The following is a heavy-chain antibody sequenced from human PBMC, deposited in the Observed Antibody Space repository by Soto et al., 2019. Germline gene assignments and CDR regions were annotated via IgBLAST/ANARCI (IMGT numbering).Heavy chain of an antibody. J-gene: IGHJ2*01. D-gene: IGHD7-27*01. CDR3: AKRPLNWGKWYFVL. CDR1: GFTFSSYA. V-gene: IGHV3-23*01. Sequence: EVQLLESGGGLVQPGGSLRLSCAASGFTFSSYAITWVRQAPGKGLEWVSIISDSGGFTYYADSVKGRFTISRDNSINTLYLQMNSLRAEDTAVYYCAKRPLNWGKWYFVLWGRGTLVTVSS. CDR2: ISDSGGFT.